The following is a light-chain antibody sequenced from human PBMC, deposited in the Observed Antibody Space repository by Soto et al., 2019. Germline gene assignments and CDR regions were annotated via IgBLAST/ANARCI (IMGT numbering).Light chain of an antibody. J-gene: IGKJ4*01. Sequence: DIVLTQSPATLSLSPGERATLARRASQTIYTYLDWYQQKPGQAPRLLIHDASFRATGIAARFSGSGSGTDFTLTISSLEPDDFAVYYCQQRYNWPVTFGGGTKVEIK. CDR2: DAS. CDR3: QQRYNWPVT. CDR1: QTIYTY. V-gene: IGKV3-11*01.